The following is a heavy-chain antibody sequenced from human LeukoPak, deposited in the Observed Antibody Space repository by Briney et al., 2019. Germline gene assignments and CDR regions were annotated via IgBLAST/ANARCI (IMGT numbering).Heavy chain of an antibody. V-gene: IGHV7-4-1*02. CDR3: ARALERITIFGVESEFDP. D-gene: IGHD3-3*01. CDR2: INTNTGNP. CDR1: GYTFTSYA. Sequence: VASVKVSCKASGYTFTSYAMNWVRQAPGQGLEWMGWINTNTGNPTYAQGFTGRFVFSLDTSVSTAYLQISSLKAEDTAVYYYARALERITIFGVESEFDPWGQGTLVTVSS. J-gene: IGHJ5*02.